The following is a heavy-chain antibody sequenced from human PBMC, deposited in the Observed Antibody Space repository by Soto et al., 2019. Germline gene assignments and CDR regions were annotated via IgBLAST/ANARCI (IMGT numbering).Heavy chain of an antibody. Sequence: QVQLVESGGGVVQPGRSLRLSCAASGFTFSSYAMHWVRQAPGKGLEWVAVISYDGSNKYYADSVKGRFTISRDNSKNTLYLQMNSLRAEDTAVYYCARARSSSWYVFDYWGQGTLVTVSS. V-gene: IGHV3-30-3*01. J-gene: IGHJ4*02. CDR1: GFTFSSYA. D-gene: IGHD6-13*01. CDR3: ARARSSSWYVFDY. CDR2: ISYDGSNK.